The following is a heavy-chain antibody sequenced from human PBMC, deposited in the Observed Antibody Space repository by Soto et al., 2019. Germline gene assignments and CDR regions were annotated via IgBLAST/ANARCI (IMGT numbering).Heavy chain of an antibody. D-gene: IGHD6-19*01. CDR1: GYTFTSYG. CDR3: ARASGGWLVWGPYYYYYMDV. Sequence: ASVKVSCKASGYTFTSYGISWVRQAPGQGLEWMGWISAYNGNTNYAQKLQGRVTMTTDTSTSTAYMELRSLRSDDTAVYYCARASGGWLVWGPYYYYYMDVWGKGTTVTVSS. CDR2: ISAYNGNT. J-gene: IGHJ6*03. V-gene: IGHV1-18*01.